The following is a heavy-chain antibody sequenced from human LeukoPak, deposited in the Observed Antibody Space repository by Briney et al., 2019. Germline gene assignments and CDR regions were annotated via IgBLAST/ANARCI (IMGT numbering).Heavy chain of an antibody. V-gene: IGHV3-30*02. Sequence: GGSLRLSCAASGFVLSDYGMHWVRQAPGKGLEWVAFVRDDGSNEYYVGSVKGRFTISREKSKNTRYLQMNSLRAEDTAVYSCAKESDSGYHSEGPKNWGLGTLVTVSS. D-gene: IGHD5-12*01. CDR1: GFVLSDYG. CDR2: VRDDGSNE. J-gene: IGHJ4*02. CDR3: AKESDSGYHSEGPKN.